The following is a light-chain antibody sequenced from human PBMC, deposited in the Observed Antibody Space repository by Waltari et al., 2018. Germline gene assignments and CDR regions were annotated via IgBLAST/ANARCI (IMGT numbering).Light chain of an antibody. Sequence: QSVLTQPPSASGTPGQTVTISCSGSSSNIGPNYVYWYQQLPGTAPKFLIYRNDQRASGVLDRFSGSKSGTSASLAISGLRSEDEADYYCATWDDSLSGPSVVFGGGTKLTVL. CDR3: ATWDDSLSGPSVV. CDR2: RND. J-gene: IGLJ2*01. CDR1: SSNIGPNY. V-gene: IGLV1-47*01.